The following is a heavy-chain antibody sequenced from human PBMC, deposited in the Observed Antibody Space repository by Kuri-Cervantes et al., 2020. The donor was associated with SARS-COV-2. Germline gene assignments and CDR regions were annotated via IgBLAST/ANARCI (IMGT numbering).Heavy chain of an antibody. J-gene: IGHJ5*02. Sequence: ASVKVSCKASGYTFTDYYIHWVRQAPGQGLEWMGWVNPKTGGTKYAQKLQGRVTMTRDTSITTAYMELSRLRSEDTAVYYCAASPPIVGASNWFDPWGQGTLVTVSS. V-gene: IGHV1-2*02. D-gene: IGHD1-26*01. CDR2: VNPKTGGT. CDR1: GYTFTDYY. CDR3: AASPPIVGASNWFDP.